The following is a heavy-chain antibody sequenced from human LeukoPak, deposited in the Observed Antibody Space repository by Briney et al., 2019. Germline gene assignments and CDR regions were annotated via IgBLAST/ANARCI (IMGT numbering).Heavy chain of an antibody. CDR3: ARDHRPDYGSGSYFDC. D-gene: IGHD3-10*01. V-gene: IGHV3-11*06. J-gene: IGHJ4*02. CDR2: IISSISYT. Sequence: PGGSLRLPCAASAFFFSSYYMRWFRHPPGEGLEWVSYIISSISYTIYADSVKGRLTISRDNAKTSLYLQINSLRAEDTAVYYCARDHRPDYGSGSYFDCWGQGTLVTVSS. CDR1: AFFFSSYY.